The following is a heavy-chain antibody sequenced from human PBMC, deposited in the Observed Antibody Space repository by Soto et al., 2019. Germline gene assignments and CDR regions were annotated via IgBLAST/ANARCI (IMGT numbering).Heavy chain of an antibody. J-gene: IGHJ4*02. V-gene: IGHV3-30*03. CDR1: GFTFSSYG. CDR2: ISYDGSNK. CDR3: AGARATCDY. Sequence: HPGGSLRLSCAASGFTFSSYGMHWVRQAPGKGLEWVAVISYDGSNKYYADSVKGRVTMSVDTSKNQFSLKLSSVTAADTAVYYCAGARATCDYWGQGTLVTVSS.